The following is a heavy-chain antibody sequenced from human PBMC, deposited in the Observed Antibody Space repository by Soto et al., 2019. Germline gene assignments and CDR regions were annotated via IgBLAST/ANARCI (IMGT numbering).Heavy chain of an antibody. CDR1: GYTFTSYG. J-gene: IGHJ6*02. D-gene: IGHD5-18*01. V-gene: IGHV1-18*04. CDR3: ARGYSYEISHDYYYYYGRDV. Sequence: GASVKVSCKASGYTFTSYGISWVRQAPGQGLEWMGWISAYNGNTNYAQKLQGRVTMTTDTSTSTAYMELRSLGSDDTAVYYCARGYSYEISHDYYYYYGRDVWGQGTTVTVSS. CDR2: ISAYNGNT.